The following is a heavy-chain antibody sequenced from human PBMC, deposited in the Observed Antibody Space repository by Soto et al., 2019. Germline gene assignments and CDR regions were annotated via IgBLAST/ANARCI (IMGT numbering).Heavy chain of an antibody. D-gene: IGHD6-19*01. J-gene: IGHJ5*02. Sequence: PAGSLRLSCVAADCTYRSFEMNWIRQAPGKGPEWIAVINPSGRTISYADSVKGRFTISRDNAENSVYLQMSTLRGEDTAMYYCARYSGRYSYNWFDPWGYGTLVTVS. V-gene: IGHV3-48*03. CDR2: INPSGRTI. CDR3: ARYSGRYSYNWFDP. CDR1: DCTYRSFE.